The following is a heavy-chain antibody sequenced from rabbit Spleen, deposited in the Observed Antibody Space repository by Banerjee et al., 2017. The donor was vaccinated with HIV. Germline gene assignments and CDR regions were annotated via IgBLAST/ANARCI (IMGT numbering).Heavy chain of an antibody. D-gene: IGHD7-1*01. Sequence: QSLEESGGDLVKPEGSLTLTCTASGFSFSSGYYMCWVRQAPGKGLEWIGCIDTGSSGTTYYASWAKGRFTISQTSSTTVTLRMTSLTAADTATYFSVRRYYSGYQANLWGPGTLVTVS. V-gene: IGHV1S40*01. CDR3: VRRYYSGYQANL. CDR1: GFSFSSGYY. CDR2: IDTGSSGTT. J-gene: IGHJ4*01.